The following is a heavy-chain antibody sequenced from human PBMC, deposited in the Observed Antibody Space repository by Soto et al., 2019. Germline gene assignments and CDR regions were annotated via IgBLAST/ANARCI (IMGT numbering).Heavy chain of an antibody. J-gene: IGHJ1*01. Sequence: SETLSLTCTVSGGSISSSSYYWGWIRQPPGKGLEWIGSIYYSGSTYYNPSLKSRVTISVDTSKNQFSLKLSSVTAADTAVYYCAISSGYYLEYFQHWGQGNLVSVSS. CDR2: IYYSGST. CDR1: GGSISSSSYY. D-gene: IGHD3-22*01. CDR3: AISSGYYLEYFQH. V-gene: IGHV4-39*01.